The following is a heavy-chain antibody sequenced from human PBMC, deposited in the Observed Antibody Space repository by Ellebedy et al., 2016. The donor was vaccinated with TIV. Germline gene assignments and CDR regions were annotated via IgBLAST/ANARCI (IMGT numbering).Heavy chain of an antibody. CDR1: GYSFGCCA. J-gene: IGHJ5*02. D-gene: IGHD3-16*01. V-gene: IGHV1-3*01. CDR3: ARDKPGGDNWFDP. Sequence: AASVKVSCKASGYSFGCCAMHWVRQAPGQRFEWMGWINAGNGNTKYSQKFQGRVTLTRDTSASTAYMELSSLRSEDTAVYSCARDKPGGDNWFDPWGQGTLVTVSS. CDR2: INAGNGNT.